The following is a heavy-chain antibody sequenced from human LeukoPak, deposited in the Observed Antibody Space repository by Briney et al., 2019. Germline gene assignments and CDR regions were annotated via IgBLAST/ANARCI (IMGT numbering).Heavy chain of an antibody. CDR2: INHSGST. Sequence: SETLSLTCAVYGGSFSCYYWSWIRQPPGKGLEWIGEINHSGSTNYNPSLKSRVTISVDTSKNQFSLKLSSVTAADTAVYYCASERGVAAAPVDYWGQGTLVTVSS. CDR1: GGSFSCYY. V-gene: IGHV4-34*01. CDR3: ASERGVAAAPVDY. D-gene: IGHD6-13*01. J-gene: IGHJ4*02.